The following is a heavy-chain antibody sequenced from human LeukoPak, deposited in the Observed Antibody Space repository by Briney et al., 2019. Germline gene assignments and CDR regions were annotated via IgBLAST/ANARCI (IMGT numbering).Heavy chain of an antibody. CDR3: ARGLQYQLFKALRYYYMDV. J-gene: IGHJ6*03. CDR2: IVPISGIA. V-gene: IGHV1-69*13. Sequence: EASVKVSCKASGGTFSSHAIAWVRQAPGQGPEWMGGIVPISGIADYAQKFQGRVTITADESTSTAYMELRSLTSDDTAVYYCARGLQYQLFKALRYYYMDVWGEGTTVTVSS. CDR1: GGTFSSHA. D-gene: IGHD2-2*01.